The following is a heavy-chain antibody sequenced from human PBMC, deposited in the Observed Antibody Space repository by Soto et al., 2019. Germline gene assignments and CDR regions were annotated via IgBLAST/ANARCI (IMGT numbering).Heavy chain of an antibody. Sequence: TSETLCLTCPVSGYTISSGFDYWSWIRQHPGKGLEWIGYIYYTGSTHYNPSLKSRVNISVDTSKNQFSLKLSSVAAADTAVYSCARVPYGVPFDYWGQATLVTVCS. CDR3: ARVPYGVPFDY. D-gene: IGHD4-17*01. J-gene: IGHJ4*02. CDR2: IYYTGST. CDR1: GYTISSGFDY. V-gene: IGHV4-31*03.